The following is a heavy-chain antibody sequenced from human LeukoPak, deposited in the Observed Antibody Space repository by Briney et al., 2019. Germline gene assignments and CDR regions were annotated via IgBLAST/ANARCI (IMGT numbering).Heavy chain of an antibody. CDR3: AKDKVVHGGYGYLDY. CDR2: ISGSGGST. D-gene: IGHD5-12*01. V-gene: IGHV3-23*01. Sequence: GALRLSCAASGFTFSSYSMSWVGRAPGKGLEWVSAISGSGGSTYYADSVKGRFTISRDNSKNTLYLQMNSLRAEDTAVYYCAKDKVVHGGYGYLDYWGQGTLVTVSS. J-gene: IGHJ4*02. CDR1: GFTFSSYS.